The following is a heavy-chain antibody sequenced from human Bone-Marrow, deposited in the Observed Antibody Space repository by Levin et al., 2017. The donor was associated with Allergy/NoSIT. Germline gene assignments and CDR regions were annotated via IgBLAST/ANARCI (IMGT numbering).Heavy chain of an antibody. CDR2: IHPGDSDT. CDR1: GYTFMSSTYS. CDR3: ARLHDSWSGSYLDY. J-gene: IGHJ4*02. Sequence: RGESLKISCRASGYTFMSSTYSIGWVRQMPGKGLEWMGIIHPGDSDTRYSPSFQGHVTISADKSISAAYLQWSSLEASDTALNYCARLHDSWSGSYLDYWGQGSLVTVSS. V-gene: IGHV5-51*01. D-gene: IGHD3-3*01.